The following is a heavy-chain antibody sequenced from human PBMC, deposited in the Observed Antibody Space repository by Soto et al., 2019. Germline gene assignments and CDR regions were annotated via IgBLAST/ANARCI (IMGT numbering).Heavy chain of an antibody. D-gene: IGHD3-10*01. V-gene: IGHV1-69*08. J-gene: IGHJ6*02. CDR2: IIPILGIA. CDR1: GGTFSSYT. CDR3: ARDEGAYGSGRVDV. Sequence: QVQLVQSGAEVKKPGSSVKVSCKASGGTFSSYTISWVRQAPGQGLEWMGRIIPILGIANYAQKFQGRVTSTADKSTSTAYMELSSLRSEDTAVYYCARDEGAYGSGRVDVWGQGTTVTVSS.